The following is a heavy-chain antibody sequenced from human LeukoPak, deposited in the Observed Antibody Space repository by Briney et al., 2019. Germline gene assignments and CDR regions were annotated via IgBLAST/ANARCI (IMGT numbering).Heavy chain of an antibody. V-gene: IGHV3-7*01. D-gene: IGHD1-26*01. CDR1: GFTFSSYW. CDR2: MNIDGSEK. Sequence: GGSLRLSCAASGFTFSSYWMGWVRQAPGKRLEWVANMNIDGSEKYYADSAKGRFTISRNNARNSVYLQMNSLRVEDTAVYYCARDPVEWELLLDYWGQGTLVTVSS. CDR3: ARDPVEWELLLDY. J-gene: IGHJ4*02.